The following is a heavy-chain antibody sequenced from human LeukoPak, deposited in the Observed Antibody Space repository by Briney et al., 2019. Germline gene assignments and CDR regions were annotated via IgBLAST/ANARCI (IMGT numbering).Heavy chain of an antibody. CDR1: GFTFSTYG. D-gene: IGHD6-19*01. Sequence: GGSLRLSCAASGFTFSTYGMHWVRQAPGKGLEWVANIKEDGSEKYYVDAVKGRFTISRDNAKKSLFLQMNSLRAEDTAVYYCARGQYYSSSDWGQGTLVTVSS. V-gene: IGHV3-7*03. CDR2: IKEDGSEK. CDR3: ARGQYYSSSD. J-gene: IGHJ4*02.